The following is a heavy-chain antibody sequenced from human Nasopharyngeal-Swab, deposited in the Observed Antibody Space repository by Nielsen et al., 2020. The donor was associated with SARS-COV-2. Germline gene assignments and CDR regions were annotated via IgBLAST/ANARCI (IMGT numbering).Heavy chain of an antibody. CDR1: GFTFSSYA. V-gene: IGHV3-23*01. CDR2: ISGSGDST. J-gene: IGHJ3*02. Sequence: GESLKISCAASGFTFSSYAMSWVRQAPGKGLEWVSDISGSGDSTFYSDSVKGRFTMSRDNSKNMLYLQMSSLRAEDTAVYYCARDRNTMIVVVITGQGAFDIWGQGTMVTVSS. CDR3: ARDRNTMIVVVITGQGAFDI. D-gene: IGHD3-22*01.